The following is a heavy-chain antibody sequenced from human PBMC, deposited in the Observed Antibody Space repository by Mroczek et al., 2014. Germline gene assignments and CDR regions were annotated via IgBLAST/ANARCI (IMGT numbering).Heavy chain of an antibody. J-gene: IGHJ4*02. CDR2: ISYDGSNK. D-gene: IGHD3-9*01. CDR1: GFTFSSYG. V-gene: IGHV3-30*18. CDR3: AKGDDILTGYYRGSDYFDY. Sequence: QVQLVQSGGGVVQPGRSLRLSCAASGFTFSSYGMHWVRQAPGKGLEWVAVISYDGSNKYYADSVKGRFTISRDNSKNTLYLQMNSLRAEDTAVYYCAKGDDILTGYYRGSDYFDYWGQGTLVTVSS.